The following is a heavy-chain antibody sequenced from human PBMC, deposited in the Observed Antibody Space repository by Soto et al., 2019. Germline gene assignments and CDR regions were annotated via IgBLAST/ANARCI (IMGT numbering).Heavy chain of an antibody. Sequence: SVKVSCKASGGTLSNYAFSWVRQAPGQGLEWLGGIMPYYGSADYAQKFQGRVTMTTDTSTSTVYMELSSLRSDDTAFYYCARAFVYYDSSGYYTHEYFQHWGQGTLVTVSS. V-gene: IGHV1-69*05. CDR1: GGTLSNYA. CDR2: IMPYYGSA. J-gene: IGHJ1*01. D-gene: IGHD3-22*01. CDR3: ARAFVYYDSSGYYTHEYFQH.